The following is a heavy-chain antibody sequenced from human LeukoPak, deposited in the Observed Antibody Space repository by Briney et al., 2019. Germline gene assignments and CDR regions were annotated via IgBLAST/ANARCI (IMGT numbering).Heavy chain of an antibody. D-gene: IGHD2-15*01. J-gene: IGHJ6*02. CDR3: AKGSGGSCYSSGDV. V-gene: IGHV3-30*18. CDR1: GFTFSNYA. CDR2: ISSDGSSK. Sequence: GGSLRLSCAASGFTFSNYAIHWVRQAPGQGLEWVAAISSDGSSKYYAGSVRGRSTISRDKSNNTVSLQMSSLRPEDTAVYYCAKGSGGSCYSSGDVWGQGTTVTVSS.